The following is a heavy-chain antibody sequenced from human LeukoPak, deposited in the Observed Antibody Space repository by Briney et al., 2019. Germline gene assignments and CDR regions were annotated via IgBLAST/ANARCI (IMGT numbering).Heavy chain of an antibody. J-gene: IGHJ4*02. CDR2: VYYSGST. V-gene: IGHV4-39*01. CDR1: GGSISSSSYY. CDR3: ARRFTMIVVIPEDYFDY. Sequence: SETLSLTCAVSGGSISSSSYYWGWIRPPPGLGLEWIVSVYYSGSTYYNPSLKSRVTISVDTSKNQFSLKLSSVTAADTAVYYCARRFTMIVVIPEDYFDYWGQGTLVTVSS. D-gene: IGHD3-22*01.